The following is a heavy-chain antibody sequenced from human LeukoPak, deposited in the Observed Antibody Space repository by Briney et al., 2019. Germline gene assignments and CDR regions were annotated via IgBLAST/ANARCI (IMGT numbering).Heavy chain of an antibody. CDR2: IYTSGST. J-gene: IGHJ6*03. CDR3: ARDREYSSGWYMAPNYYYYMDV. V-gene: IGHV4-4*07. D-gene: IGHD6-19*01. CDR1: GGSISSYY. Sequence: SETLSLTCTVSGGSISSYYWSWIRQPAGKGLEWIGRIYTSGSTNYNPSLKSRVTMSLDTSKNQFSLKLSSVTAADTAVYYCARDREYSSGWYMAPNYYYYMDVWGRGTTVTVSS.